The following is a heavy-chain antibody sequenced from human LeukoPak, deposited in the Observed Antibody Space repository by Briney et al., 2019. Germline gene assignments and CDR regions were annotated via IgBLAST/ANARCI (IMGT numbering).Heavy chain of an antibody. V-gene: IGHV5-51*01. CDR1: GYSFTNYW. CDR2: FYPGDSNT. D-gene: IGHD5-24*01. J-gene: IGHJ3*02. CDR3: ARPPDPATIRAFDI. Sequence: GESLKISCKGSGYSFTNYWLGWVRQMPGKGLEWMGIFYPGDSNTRYNPSFQGQVTFSADKSVNTAYLQWSSLKASDTAMYYCARPPDPATIRAFDIWGQGTRVTVSS.